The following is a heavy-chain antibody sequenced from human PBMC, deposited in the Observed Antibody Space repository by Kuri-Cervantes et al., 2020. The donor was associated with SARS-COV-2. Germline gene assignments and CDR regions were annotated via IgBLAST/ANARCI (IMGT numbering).Heavy chain of an antibody. CDR2: IRGSDDVT. J-gene: IGHJ4*01. V-gene: IGHV3-23*01. D-gene: IGHD5-24*01. CDR1: GFTFSNYA. Sequence: GGSLRLSCAASGFTFSNYAMTWVRQAPGKGLEWVSTIRGSDDVTHFADSVRGRFTVSRDNSRNTLYLEMSSLRVEDTAVYYCAKRDAYSQGSYFDYWGHGTLVTVSS. CDR3: AKRDAYSQGSYFDY.